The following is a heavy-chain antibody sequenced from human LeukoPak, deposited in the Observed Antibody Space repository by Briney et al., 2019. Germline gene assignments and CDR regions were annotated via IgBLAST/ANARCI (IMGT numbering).Heavy chain of an antibody. CDR2: LTSSRGHS. D-gene: IGHD4-17*01. J-gene: IGHJ5*01. CDR1: GFTFSHFA. V-gene: IGHV3-23*01. Sequence: GGSLRLSCAASGFTFSHFAMTWVRQAPGKGLEWVSSLTSSRGHSYTADTVKGRFTISRDNSQNTLYLQMNNLRVEDTGVYYCSRDPNGDYVGAFDSWGQGTLVTVSS. CDR3: SRDPNGDYVGAFDS.